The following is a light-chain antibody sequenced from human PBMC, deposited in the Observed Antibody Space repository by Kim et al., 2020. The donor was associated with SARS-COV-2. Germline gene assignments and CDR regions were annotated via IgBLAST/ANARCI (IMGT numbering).Light chain of an antibody. J-gene: IGKJ2*01. Sequence: SLPTSVGDTVTITCRASQDIKRYLNWYQQKPGKPPKFLISDASDSKAGVPSRFSGSGSGTEFTFTISSLQPEDIATYYCQQYEDVPYTFGQGTKLEI. CDR3: QQYEDVPYT. V-gene: IGKV1-33*01. CDR1: QDIKRY. CDR2: DAS.